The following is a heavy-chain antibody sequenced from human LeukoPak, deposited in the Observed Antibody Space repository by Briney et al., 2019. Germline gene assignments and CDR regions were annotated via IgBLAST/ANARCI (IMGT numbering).Heavy chain of an antibody. V-gene: IGHV3-30-3*01. J-gene: IGHJ4*02. CDR3: ARGDYGSNSYFDY. Sequence: GGSLRLSCAASGFTFSSYAMHWVRQAPGKGLEWVAVISYDGSNKYYADSMKGRFTISRDNSKNTLYQQMNSLRTEDTAVYYCARGDYGSNSYFDYWGQGTLVTVSS. CDR2: ISYDGSNK. D-gene: IGHD4-23*01. CDR1: GFTFSSYA.